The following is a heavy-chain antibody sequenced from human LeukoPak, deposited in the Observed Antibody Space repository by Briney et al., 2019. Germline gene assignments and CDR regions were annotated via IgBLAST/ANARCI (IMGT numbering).Heavy chain of an antibody. CDR2: ISAYNGRT. CDR1: GYIFINHG. Sequence: GASVKVSCMASGYIFINHGISWVRQAPGQGLEWMGWISAYNGRTEYAPKFQDRVTMTTDTSTTTAYMELRSLTSDDTAVYYCGRWAPNPNDSWGQGTLVTVS. CDR3: GRWAPNPNDS. V-gene: IGHV1-18*01. J-gene: IGHJ5*01.